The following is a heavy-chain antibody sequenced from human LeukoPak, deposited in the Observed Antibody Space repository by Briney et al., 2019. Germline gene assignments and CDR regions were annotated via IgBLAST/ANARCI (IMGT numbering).Heavy chain of an antibody. D-gene: IGHD6-13*01. J-gene: IGHJ4*02. Sequence: PGGSLRLSCAASGFTFSSYAMSWVRQAPGKGLEWVSAISGSGGSTYYADSVKGRFTISRDNAKNSLYLQMNSLRAEDMALYYCAKDKYGYSSSFLDYWGQGTLVTVSS. CDR3: AKDKYGYSSSFLDY. CDR1: GFTFSSYA. V-gene: IGHV3-23*01. CDR2: ISGSGGST.